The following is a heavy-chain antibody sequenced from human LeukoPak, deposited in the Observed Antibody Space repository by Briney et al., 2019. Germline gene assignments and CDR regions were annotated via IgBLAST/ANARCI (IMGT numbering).Heavy chain of an antibody. V-gene: IGHV4-61*02. D-gene: IGHD3-10*01. CDR2: IYTSGST. CDR1: GGSISSGSYY. Sequence: NPSETLSLTCTVSGGSISSGSYYWSWIRQPAGKGLEWIGRIYTSGSTNYNPSLKSRVTISVDTSKNQFSLKLSSVTAADTAVYYCARKDPGSLQEIWYGELKSWFDPWGQGTLVTVSS. CDR3: ARKDPGSLQEIWYGELKSWFDP. J-gene: IGHJ5*02.